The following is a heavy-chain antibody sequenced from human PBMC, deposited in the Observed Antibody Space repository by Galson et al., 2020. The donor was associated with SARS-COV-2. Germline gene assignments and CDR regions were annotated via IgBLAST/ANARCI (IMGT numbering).Heavy chain of an antibody. Sequence: GEALKIPCAAPGFTFNNARKTWVPQAPRKGLEWVGHIKSKIDGGTTDYPEPATDRLTIPRDDLKNTVHLQMNSLRTEDTAVYYCSTWLQLWLSSCYFSRDVWGKGTPVSV. V-gene: IGHV3-15*01. CDR3: STWLQLWLSSCYFSRDV. CDR1: GFTFNNAR. CDR2: IKSKIDGGTT. J-gene: IGHJ6*03. D-gene: IGHD5-18*01.